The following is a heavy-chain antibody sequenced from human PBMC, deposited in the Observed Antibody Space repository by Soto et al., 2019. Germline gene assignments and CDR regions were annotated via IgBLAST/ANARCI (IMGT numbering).Heavy chain of an antibody. D-gene: IGHD2-21*01. V-gene: IGHV3-66*01. J-gene: IGHJ4*02. CDR3: ARVSTMIASAFDY. CDR2: IYSGGST. Sequence: PGGSLRLSCAASGFTVSSNYMSWVRQAPGKGLEWVSVIYSGGSTYYADSVKGRFTISRDNSKNTLYLQMNSLRAEDTAVYYCARVSTMIASAFDYWGQGTLVTVSS. CDR1: GFTVSSNY.